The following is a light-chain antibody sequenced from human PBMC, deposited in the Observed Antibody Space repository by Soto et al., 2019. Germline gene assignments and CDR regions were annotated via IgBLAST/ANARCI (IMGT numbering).Light chain of an antibody. J-gene: IGLJ3*02. CDR1: SSDVGAYNY. V-gene: IGLV2-8*01. CDR2: ELT. Sequence: QSALTQPPSSSGSPGQSVTISCTGTSSDVGAYNYVSWYQQHAGKAPKLVIYELTKRPSGVPDRFSGSKSANTASLTVSGLQAEDEADYYCSSFASSNPWVFGGGTKRTVL. CDR3: SSFASSNPWV.